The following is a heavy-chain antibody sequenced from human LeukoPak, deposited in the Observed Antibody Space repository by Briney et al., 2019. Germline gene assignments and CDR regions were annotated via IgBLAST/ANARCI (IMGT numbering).Heavy chain of an antibody. CDR1: GYTLTELS. Sequence: ASVKVSCKVSGYTLTELSMHWVRQAPGKGLEWMGGFDPEDGETIYAQKFQGRVTMTEDTSTDTAYMELSSPRSEDTAVYYCATQGYSYGQPIPDYWGQGTLVTVSS. V-gene: IGHV1-24*01. CDR3: ATQGYSYGQPIPDY. CDR2: FDPEDGET. D-gene: IGHD5-18*01. J-gene: IGHJ4*02.